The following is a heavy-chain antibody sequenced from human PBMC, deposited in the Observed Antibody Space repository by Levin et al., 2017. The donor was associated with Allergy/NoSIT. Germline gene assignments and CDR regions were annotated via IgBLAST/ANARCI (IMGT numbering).Heavy chain of an antibody. V-gene: IGHV4-4*07. Sequence: SETLSLTCTVSGGSISSYYWSWIRQPTGKGLEWIGRIYISGNTNYNTSLKSRIAMSLDTSRNQVSLNLNSVTAADTAVYYGERDSGGNGYPDYWGQGTLVTVSS. CDR3: ERDSGGNGYPDY. D-gene: IGHD3-22*01. J-gene: IGHJ4*02. CDR1: GGSISSYY. CDR2: IYISGNT.